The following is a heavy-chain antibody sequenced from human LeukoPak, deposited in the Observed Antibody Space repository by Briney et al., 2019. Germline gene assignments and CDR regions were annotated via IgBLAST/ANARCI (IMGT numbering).Heavy chain of an antibody. CDR3: AREYIAAAGTTGFDP. CDR2: IYYSGST. V-gene: IGHV4-59*01. CDR1: GGSISSYY. D-gene: IGHD6-13*01. Sequence: SETLSLTCTVSGGSISSYYWSWIRQPPGKGLKWIGYIYYSGSTNYNPSLNSRVTISVDTSKNQFSLKLSSVTAADTAVYYCAREYIAAAGTTGFDPWGQGTLVTVSS. J-gene: IGHJ5*02.